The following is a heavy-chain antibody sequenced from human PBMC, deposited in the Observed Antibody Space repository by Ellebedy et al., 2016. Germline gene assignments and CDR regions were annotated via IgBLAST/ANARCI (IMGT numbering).Heavy chain of an antibody. CDR3: TGWGGDVGATFDYLDS. D-gene: IGHD1-26*01. CDR1: GFTFGDYT. Sequence: GGSLRLSCTASGFTFGDYTMSWFRQAPGKGLGWVGFIRSKAYGGTTEYAASASGRFTISRDDSKRIAYLQMNRLTTEDTAVYYCTGWGGDVGATFDYLDSWGQGALVTVSS. J-gene: IGHJ4*02. CDR2: IRSKAYGGTT. V-gene: IGHV3-49*03.